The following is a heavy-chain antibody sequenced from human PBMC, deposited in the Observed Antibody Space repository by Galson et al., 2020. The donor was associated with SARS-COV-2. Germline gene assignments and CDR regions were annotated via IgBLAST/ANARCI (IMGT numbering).Heavy chain of an antibody. Sequence: SETLSLTCTVSGGSISSSNYYWGWVRQPPGEGLEWIGSIYYTESNYYNPSLTSRVTMSVDTSRNQFSLKLSSVTAADTAVYYCARQILTGYYSFYYFDFWGHGTLVTFSS. D-gene: IGHD3-9*01. CDR3: ARQILTGYYSFYYFDF. V-gene: IGHV4-39*01. J-gene: IGHJ4*01. CDR1: GGSISSSNYY. CDR2: IYYTESN.